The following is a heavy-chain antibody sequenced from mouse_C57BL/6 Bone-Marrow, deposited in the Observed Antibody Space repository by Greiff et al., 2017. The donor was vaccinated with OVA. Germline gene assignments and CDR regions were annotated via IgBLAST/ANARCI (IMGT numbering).Heavy chain of an antibody. CDR2: INPNNGGT. Sequence: VQLQQSGPELVKPGASVKISCKASGYTFTDYYMNWVKQSHGKSLEWIGDINPNNGGTSYNQKFKGKATLTVDKSSSTAYMELRSLTSEDSADYYCARAHYYGSSWGAMDYWGQGTSVTVSS. J-gene: IGHJ4*01. CDR1: GYTFTDYY. D-gene: IGHD1-1*01. V-gene: IGHV1-26*01. CDR3: ARAHYYGSSWGAMDY.